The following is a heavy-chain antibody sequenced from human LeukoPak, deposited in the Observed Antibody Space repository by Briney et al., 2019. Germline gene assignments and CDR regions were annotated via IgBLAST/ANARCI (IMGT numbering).Heavy chain of an antibody. V-gene: IGHV1-2*04. Sequence: ASVKVSCKASGYTFTSYAMHWVRQAPGQRPEWMGWINPNSGDTNYAQKFQGWVTMTRDTSISTAYLDLNRLTSDDTAVYYCSRGLINGHDFDYWGQGTVVTVSS. CDR1: GYTFTSYA. CDR3: SRGLINGHDFDY. CDR2: INPNSGDT. J-gene: IGHJ4*02. D-gene: IGHD3-16*01.